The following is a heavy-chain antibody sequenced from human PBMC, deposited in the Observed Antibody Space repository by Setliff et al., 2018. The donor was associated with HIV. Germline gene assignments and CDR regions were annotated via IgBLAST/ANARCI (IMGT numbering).Heavy chain of an antibody. V-gene: IGHV1-2*06. Sequence: ASVKVSCKASGYKFTGHHIQWMRQAPGQGLEWMGRINPNMGDTQYARKFQGRIIMTRDTSINTVYMELSSLTSDDTALYYCARAAGYSSSWHRYAFEIWGQGTMVTVSS. D-gene: IGHD6-13*01. CDR3: ARAAGYSSSWHRYAFEI. CDR1: GYKFTGHH. J-gene: IGHJ3*02. CDR2: INPNMGDT.